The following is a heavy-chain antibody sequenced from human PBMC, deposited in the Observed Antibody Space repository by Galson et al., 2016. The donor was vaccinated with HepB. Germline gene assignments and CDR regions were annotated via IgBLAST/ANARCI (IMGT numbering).Heavy chain of an antibody. CDR2: ISTTSSAI. V-gene: IGHV3-48*01. CDR1: GFTFSGYK. D-gene: IGHD1-20*01. CDR3: AGTITGTPWHHYYYGMDV. J-gene: IGHJ6*02. Sequence: SLRLSCAASGFTFSGYKMNWVRQAPGKALEWVSYISTTSSAIYYADSVKGRFSISRDNAESSLYLQMNSLRVVDTAVYYCAGTITGTPWHHYYYGMDVWGQGTTVSVSS.